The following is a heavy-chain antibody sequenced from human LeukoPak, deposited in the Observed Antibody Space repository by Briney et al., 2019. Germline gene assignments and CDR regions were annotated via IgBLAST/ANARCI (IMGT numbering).Heavy chain of an antibody. CDR2: IYYSGST. J-gene: IGHJ4*02. CDR1: GGSISSSSYY. V-gene: IGHV4-39*01. Sequence: PSETLSLTCTVSGGSISSSSYYWGWIRQPPGKGLEWIGSIYYSGSTYYNPSLKSRVTISVDTSKNQFSLKLSSVTAADTAGYSCARHGSVFIEVAGTAFDYWGQGTLVTVPS. D-gene: IGHD6-19*01. CDR3: ARHGSVFIEVAGTAFDY.